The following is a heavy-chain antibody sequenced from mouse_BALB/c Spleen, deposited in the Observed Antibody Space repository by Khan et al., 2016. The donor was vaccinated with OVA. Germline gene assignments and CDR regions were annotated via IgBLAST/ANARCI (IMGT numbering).Heavy chain of an antibody. CDR3: GTSYDYGYCFDY. CDR2: ISSDSNTI. V-gene: IGHV5-17*02. D-gene: IGHD1-1*01. J-gene: IGHJ2*01. CDR1: GFTFTSYG. Sequence: VKLLESGAGLVQSGGSRKLSCAASGFTFTSYGMHWIRQAPEKGLEWVAYISSDSNTIYYADTVKGRFTISRDNPKNTLFMQMTSLRSGDTSMYGWGTSYDYGYCFDYWGQGTTLTVSS.